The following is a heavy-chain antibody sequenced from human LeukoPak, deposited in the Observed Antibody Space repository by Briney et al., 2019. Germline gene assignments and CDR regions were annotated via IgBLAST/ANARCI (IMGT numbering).Heavy chain of an antibody. D-gene: IGHD3-22*01. CDR1: GVSISNYY. CDR3: ARGQYYYDSSGPEYYFDY. Sequence: SETLSLTCTVSGVSISNYYWSWIRQPPGKGLEWIGYIYSSGSTNYNPSLKSRVTISVDTSKSQFSLKLSSVTAADTAVYYCARGQYYYDSSGPEYYFDYWGQGTLVTVSS. J-gene: IGHJ4*02. CDR2: IYSSGST. V-gene: IGHV4-59*01.